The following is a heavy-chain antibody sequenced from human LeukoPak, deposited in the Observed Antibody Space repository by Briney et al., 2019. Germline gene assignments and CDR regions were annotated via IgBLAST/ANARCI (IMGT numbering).Heavy chain of an antibody. Sequence: PSETLSLTCTVSDGSVSSRSYYWSWIRQHPGKGLEWIGYIYYSGSTYYNPSLKSRVTISVDTSKNQFSLKLSSVTAADTAVYYCAREKDGYFDYWGQGTLVTVSS. CDR3: AREKDGYFDY. D-gene: IGHD2-15*01. J-gene: IGHJ4*02. CDR2: IYYSGST. CDR1: DGSVSSRSYY. V-gene: IGHV4-31*03.